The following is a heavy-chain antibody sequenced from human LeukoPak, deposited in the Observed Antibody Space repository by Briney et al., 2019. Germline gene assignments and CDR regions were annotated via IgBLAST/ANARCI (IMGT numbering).Heavy chain of an antibody. J-gene: IGHJ4*02. CDR2: INGDGSST. Sequence: GGSLRLSCAASGFTFSSYWMHWVRHTPGKGLVGVSRINGDGSSTSYADSVKGRFTIPRHNAKNTLYLQMNSLRAEDTAVYYCARDGYSFGHDFDYWGQGTLVTVSS. D-gene: IGHD5-18*01. CDR3: ARDGYSFGHDFDY. CDR1: GFTFSSYW. V-gene: IGHV3-74*01.